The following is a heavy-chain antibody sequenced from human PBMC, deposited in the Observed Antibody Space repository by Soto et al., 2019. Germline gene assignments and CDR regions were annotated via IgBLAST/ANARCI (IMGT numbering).Heavy chain of an antibody. CDR2: IYHRGNT. V-gene: IGHV4-34*01. CDR1: GGSFSGYY. D-gene: IGHD3-9*01. Sequence: SETLSPTCAVYGGSFSGYYWSWIRQPPGKGLEWIGGIYHRGNTNYNPSLQTRVTISLDKSKSQFSLKLNSVTAADSAVYFCARLEGLATISYYFDFWGPGALVTVSS. J-gene: IGHJ4*02. CDR3: ARLEGLATISYYFDF.